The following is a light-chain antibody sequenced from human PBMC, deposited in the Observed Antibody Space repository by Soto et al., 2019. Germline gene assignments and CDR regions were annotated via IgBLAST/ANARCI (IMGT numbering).Light chain of an antibody. V-gene: IGLV2-14*03. CDR2: EVT. J-gene: IGLJ1*01. CDR3: NSYTTSSTLV. Sequence: QSALTQPASVSGSPGQSITISCTGTSSDVGGYNFVSWYQQHPGKAPKLMIYEVTSRPSGVSNRFSGSKSGNTASLTISGLQAEDEADFYCNSYTTSSTLVFGTATKLTVL. CDR1: SSDVGGYNF.